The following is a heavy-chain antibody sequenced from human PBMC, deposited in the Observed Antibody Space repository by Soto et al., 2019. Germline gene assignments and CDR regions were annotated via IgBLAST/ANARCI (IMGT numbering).Heavy chain of an antibody. J-gene: IGHJ4*02. CDR2: IYYSGST. CDR3: ARQKATVPYYYFDY. CDR1: CGSISSSSYY. D-gene: IGHD4-17*01. Sequence: SETLSLTCTVSCGSISSSSYYWGWIRQPPGKGLEWIGSIYYSGSTYYNPSLKSRVTISVDTSKNQFSLKLSSVTAADTAVYYCARQKATVPYYYFDYWGQGTLVTVSS. V-gene: IGHV4-39*01.